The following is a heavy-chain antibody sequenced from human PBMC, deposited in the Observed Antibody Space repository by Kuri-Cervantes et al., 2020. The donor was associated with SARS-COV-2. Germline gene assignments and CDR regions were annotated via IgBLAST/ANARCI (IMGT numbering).Heavy chain of an antibody. V-gene: IGHV5-51*01. Sequence: GGSLRLSCKGSGYSFTSYWIGWVRQMPGKGLEWVGIIYPGDSDTRYSPSFQGQVTISADKSITTAYLQWRSLKTSDTAIYYCASRGTTVPAGNYWGQGTLVTVSS. D-gene: IGHD4-17*01. CDR2: IYPGDSDT. CDR3: ASRGTTVPAGNY. J-gene: IGHJ4*02. CDR1: GYSFTSYW.